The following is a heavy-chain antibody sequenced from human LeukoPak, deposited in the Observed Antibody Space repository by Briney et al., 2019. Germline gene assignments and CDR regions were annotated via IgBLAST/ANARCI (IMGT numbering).Heavy chain of an antibody. CDR2: IKQDGSEK. J-gene: IGHJ4*02. Sequence: GGSLRLSCAASGFTFGNYGMSWVRQAPGKGLEWVANIKQDGSEKYYVDSVKGRFTISRDNAKNSLYLQMNSLRAEDTAVYYCARLGRPHYGDYEGAFDYWGQGTLVTVSS. CDR1: GFTFGNYG. V-gene: IGHV3-7*01. D-gene: IGHD4-17*01. CDR3: ARLGRPHYGDYEGAFDY.